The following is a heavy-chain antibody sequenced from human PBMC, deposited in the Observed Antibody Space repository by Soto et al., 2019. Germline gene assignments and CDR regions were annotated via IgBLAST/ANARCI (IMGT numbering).Heavy chain of an antibody. CDR3: AKDEGVGGTLGLFDY. CDR1: GFDFTYYA. CDR2: MSSDGSKI. V-gene: IGHV3-30*18. D-gene: IGHD1-26*01. Sequence: QVQLVESGGGAVQPGESLRLSCVASGFDFTYYAMHWVRQAPGKGLESVAVMSSDGSKIHHTDSVKGRFTISRDNSKNTRYLKMKSLRKEDTAVYFCAKDEGVGGTLGLFDYWGQGTLVSVSS. J-gene: IGHJ4*02.